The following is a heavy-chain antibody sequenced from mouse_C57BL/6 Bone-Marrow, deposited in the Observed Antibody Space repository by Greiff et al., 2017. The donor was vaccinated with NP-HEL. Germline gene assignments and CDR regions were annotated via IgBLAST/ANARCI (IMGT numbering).Heavy chain of an antibody. CDR1: GYTFTSYG. CDR3: ARWTYYSNLYYFDY. Sequence: VQLKQSGAELARPGASVKLSCKASGYTFTSYGISWVKQRTGQGLEWIGEIYPRSGNTYYNEKFKGKATLTADKSSSTAYMELRSLTSEDSAVYFCARWTYYSNLYYFDYWGQGTTLTVSS. CDR2: IYPRSGNT. V-gene: IGHV1-81*01. D-gene: IGHD2-5*01. J-gene: IGHJ2*01.